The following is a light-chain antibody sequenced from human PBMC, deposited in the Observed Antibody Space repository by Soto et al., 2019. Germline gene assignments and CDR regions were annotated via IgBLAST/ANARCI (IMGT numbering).Light chain of an antibody. CDR2: GNS. CDR3: QSYDSSVSKVV. Sequence: QSVLTQPPSVSGAPGQRVTISCTGSSSNIGAGYDVHWYQQLPGTAPKLLIYGNSNRPSGVPDRFSGSKSGTSASLAITGLQAEDEADDYCQSYDSSVSKVVFGGGTKRTVL. J-gene: IGLJ2*01. CDR1: SSNIGAGYD. V-gene: IGLV1-40*01.